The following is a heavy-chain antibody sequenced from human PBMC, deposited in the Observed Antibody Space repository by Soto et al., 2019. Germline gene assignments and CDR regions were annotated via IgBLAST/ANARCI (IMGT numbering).Heavy chain of an antibody. CDR3: ARGKSGYYPYFDN. CDR2: IYHNGGT. Sequence: SETLSLTCTVSGGSLSGYYWTWIRQPPGKGLEWIGYIYHNGGTSYNPSLKSRVTISVDTSKKKFSLKLRSVTAADTAVYFCARGKSGYYPYFDNWGQGTMVTVSS. CDR1: GGSLSGYY. V-gene: IGHV4-59*01. J-gene: IGHJ4*02. D-gene: IGHD3-22*01.